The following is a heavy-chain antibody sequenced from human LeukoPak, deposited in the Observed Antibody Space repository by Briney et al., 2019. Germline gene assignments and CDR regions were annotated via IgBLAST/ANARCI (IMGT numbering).Heavy chain of an antibody. Sequence: SETLSLTCTVSGGSISSYYWSWIRQPPGKGLEWIGYIYYSGSTNYNPSLKSRVTISVDTSKNQFSLNLSSVTAADTAVYYCARGRIRYSSSRNWFDPWGQGTLVTVSS. V-gene: IGHV4-59*01. CDR1: GGSISSYY. CDR2: IYYSGST. D-gene: IGHD6-13*01. CDR3: ARGRIRYSSSRNWFDP. J-gene: IGHJ5*02.